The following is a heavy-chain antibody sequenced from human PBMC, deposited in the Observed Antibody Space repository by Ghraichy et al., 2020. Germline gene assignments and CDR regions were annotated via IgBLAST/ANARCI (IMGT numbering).Heavy chain of an antibody. V-gene: IGHV4-59*02. CDR2: IYYGGST. Sequence: SETLSLTCTVSGDSVRSYYWSWIRQPPGKGLEWIGFIYYGGSTHYNPSLRSRVTISLDSPKNQVSLKLSSVTAADTAVYYCAKTMTSDYYYALDVWGQGTAVTVSS. J-gene: IGHJ6*02. CDR1: GDSVRSYY. CDR3: AKTMTSDYYYALDV. D-gene: IGHD1/OR15-1a*01.